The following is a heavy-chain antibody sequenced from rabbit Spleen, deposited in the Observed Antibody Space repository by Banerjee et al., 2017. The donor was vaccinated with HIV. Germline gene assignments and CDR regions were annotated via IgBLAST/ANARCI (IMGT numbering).Heavy chain of an antibody. D-gene: IGHD8-1*01. CDR1: GFSFSSSYD. Sequence: VESGGGLVKPGASLTLTCTASGFSFSSSYDMCWVRQAPGKGLEWVGCIYTGNGKNYYASWAKGRFTISKTSSTTVTLQMTSLTAADTATYFCARDAGSYDYIDGYFSLWGQGTLVTVS. V-gene: IGHV1S40*01. CDR3: ARDAGSYDYIDGYFSL. CDR2: IYTGNGKN. J-gene: IGHJ4*01.